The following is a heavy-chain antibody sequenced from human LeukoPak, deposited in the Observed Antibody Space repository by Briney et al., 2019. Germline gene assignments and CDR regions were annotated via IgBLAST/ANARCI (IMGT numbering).Heavy chain of an antibody. J-gene: IGHJ4*02. V-gene: IGHV3-30*04. CDR1: GFTFSSYA. CDR3: ARGDWAPEY. Sequence: GGSLRLSCAASGFTFSSYAIHWVRQAPGKGLEWVALISYDGSTKYSTDSVKGRFTISRDNSKNTLYLQMNSLRPEDTAVYYCARGDWAPEYWGQGTLVTVSS. D-gene: IGHD3-9*01. CDR2: ISYDGSTK.